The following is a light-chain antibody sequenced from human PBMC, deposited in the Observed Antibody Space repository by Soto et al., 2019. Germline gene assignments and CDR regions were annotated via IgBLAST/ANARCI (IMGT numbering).Light chain of an antibody. J-gene: IGLJ3*02. Sequence: QSALTQPASVSGSPGQSITISCTGSSNNIGTYNLVSWYQQHPGKAPKLMIYGDNKWPSGVSNRFSGSKSGNTASLTISGLQAEDEADYYCCSYAGSGTLVFGGGTKLTVL. CDR3: CSYAGSGTLV. V-gene: IGLV2-23*01. CDR2: GDN. CDR1: SNNIGTYNL.